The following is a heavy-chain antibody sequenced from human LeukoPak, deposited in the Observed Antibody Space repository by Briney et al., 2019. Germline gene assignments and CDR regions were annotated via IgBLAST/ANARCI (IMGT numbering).Heavy chain of an antibody. CDR3: AKRGVVIRVILVGFHKEAYYFDS. D-gene: IGHD3-10*01. CDR1: GFTFSSYW. V-gene: IGHV3-74*01. CDR2: INSDGSTT. Sequence: GGSLRLSCEASGFTFSSYWMHWVRQAPGKGLVWVSRINSDGSTTTYADSVKGRFTISRDNAKNTLYLQMNSLRAEDMAVYFCAKRGVVIRVILVGFHKEAYYFDSWGQGALVTVSS. J-gene: IGHJ4*02.